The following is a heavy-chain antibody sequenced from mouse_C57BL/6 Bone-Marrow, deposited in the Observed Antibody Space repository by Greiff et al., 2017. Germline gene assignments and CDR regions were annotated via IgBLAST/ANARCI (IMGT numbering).Heavy chain of an antibody. Sequence: EVKLVESGPELVKPGASVKISCKASGYSFTGYYMDWVKQSNGKSLEWIGGINPNYGTTSYNQKFKGKATLTVDQSSSTAYMQLNSLTSEDSAVYCCASGYDDDDAMYYWGEGASVTVSS. CDR3: ASGYDDDDAMYY. D-gene: IGHD2-4*01. V-gene: IGHV1-39*01. J-gene: IGHJ4*01. CDR2: INPNYGTT. CDR1: GYSFTGYY.